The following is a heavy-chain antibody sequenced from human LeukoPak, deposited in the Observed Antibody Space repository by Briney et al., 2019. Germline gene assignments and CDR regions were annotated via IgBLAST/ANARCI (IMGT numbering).Heavy chain of an antibody. CDR2: ISPGGRTK. Sequence: GGSLRLSCAASGFTFSRYWMHWVRQAPGKGLVWVSRISPGGRTKYYADYVKAVFTVSRNNAKNTLYLQMNSLRAEDTAVYYCARDLREKDYWGQGTLVTVSS. CDR3: ARDLREKDY. V-gene: IGHV3-74*01. CDR1: GFTFSRYW. D-gene: IGHD4-17*01. J-gene: IGHJ4*02.